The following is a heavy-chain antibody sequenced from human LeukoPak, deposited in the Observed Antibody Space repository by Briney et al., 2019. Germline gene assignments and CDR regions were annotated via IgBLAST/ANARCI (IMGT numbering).Heavy chain of an antibody. J-gene: IGHJ5*02. CDR1: GYTFTSYD. D-gene: IGHD2-2*01. CDR3: ARDRSRPGWFDP. V-gene: IGHV1-2*02. Sequence: ASVKVSCKASGYTFTSYDINWVRQATGQGLEWMGWINPNSGGTNYAQKFQGRVTMTRDTSISTAYMELSRLRSDDTAVYYCARDRSRPGWFDPWGQGTLVTVSS. CDR2: INPNSGGT.